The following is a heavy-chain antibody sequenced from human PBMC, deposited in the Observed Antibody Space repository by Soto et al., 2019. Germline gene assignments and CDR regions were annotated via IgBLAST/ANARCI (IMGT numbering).Heavy chain of an antibody. Sequence: ASVKVSCKASGGTFSSYAISWVRQAPGQGLEWMGGIIPIFGTANYAQKFQGRVTITADESTSTAYMELSSLRSEDTAVYYCARSSGSYYNHYYYGMDVWGQGTTVTVSS. J-gene: IGHJ6*02. CDR2: IIPIFGTA. CDR3: ARSSGSYYNHYYYGMDV. CDR1: GGTFSSYA. D-gene: IGHD1-26*01. V-gene: IGHV1-69*13.